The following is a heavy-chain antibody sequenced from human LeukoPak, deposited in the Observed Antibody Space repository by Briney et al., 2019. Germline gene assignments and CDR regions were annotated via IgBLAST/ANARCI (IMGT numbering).Heavy chain of an antibody. V-gene: IGHV3-23*01. CDR2: ISGSGGST. D-gene: IGHD2-2*02. Sequence: GGSLRLSCAASGFTLRSYAMSWVRQAPGKGLEWVSAISGSGGSTYYTDSVKGRFTISRDNSKNSLYLQMNSLRAEDTAVYYCARGPHCSTTTCYTTGLFDCWGQGTLVTVSS. CDR1: GFTLRSYA. CDR3: ARGPHCSTTTCYTTGLFDC. J-gene: IGHJ4*02.